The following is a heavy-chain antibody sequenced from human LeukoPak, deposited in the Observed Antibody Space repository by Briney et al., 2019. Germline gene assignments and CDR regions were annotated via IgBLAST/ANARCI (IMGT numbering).Heavy chain of an antibody. CDR2: IYTSGST. D-gene: IGHD3-10*01. J-gene: IGHJ3*02. V-gene: IGHV4-61*02. CDR3: ADSTGELYAFDI. Sequence: TSETLSLTCTVSGGSISSGSYYWSWIRQPAGKGLEWIGRIYTSGSTNYNPSLKSRVTISVDTSKNQFSLKLSSVTAADTAVYYCADSTGELYAFDIWGQGTMVTVSS. CDR1: GGSISSGSYY.